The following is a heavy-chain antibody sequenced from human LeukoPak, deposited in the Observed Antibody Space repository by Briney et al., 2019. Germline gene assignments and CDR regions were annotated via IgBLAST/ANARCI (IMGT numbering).Heavy chain of an antibody. J-gene: IGHJ6*02. CDR3: AKSSGWYAVGYYYYGMDV. CDR2: ISAYNGNT. D-gene: IGHD6-19*01. CDR1: GYTFTSYG. V-gene: IGHV1-18*01. Sequence: ASVTVSCKASGYTFTSYGISWVRQAPGQGLEWMGWISAYNGNTNYAQKLQGRVTMSTDTSTSTAYMELRSLRSDDTAVYYCAKSSGWYAVGYYYYGMDVWGQGTTVTVSS.